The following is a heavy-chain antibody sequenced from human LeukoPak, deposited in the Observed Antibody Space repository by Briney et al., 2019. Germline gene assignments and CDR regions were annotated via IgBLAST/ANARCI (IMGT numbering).Heavy chain of an antibody. CDR1: GFTFSTYS. CDR3: AKPRTYSGSWYFDH. J-gene: IGHJ4*02. V-gene: IGHV3-30*18. D-gene: IGHD6-13*01. CDR2: ISSNGRDK. Sequence: GGSLRLSCAASGFTFSTYSMHWVRQAPGKGLEWVAVISSNGRDKYYTDSVKGRFTMSRDNSKNTVDLQMNSVRAEDTAVYFCAKPRTYSGSWYFDHWGQGTLVTVPS.